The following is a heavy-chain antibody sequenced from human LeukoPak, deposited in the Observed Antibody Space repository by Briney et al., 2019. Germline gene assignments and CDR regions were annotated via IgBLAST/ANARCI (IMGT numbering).Heavy chain of an antibody. D-gene: IGHD3-22*01. V-gene: IGHV3-30*04. Sequence: SGGSLRLSCAASGFTFSSYAMHWVRQAPGKGLEWVAVISYDGSNKYYADSVKDRFTISRDNSKNTLYLQMNSLRAEDTAVYYCARDDYYDSSGYSLDYWGQGTLVTVSS. J-gene: IGHJ4*02. CDR2: ISYDGSNK. CDR3: ARDDYYDSSGYSLDY. CDR1: GFTFSSYA.